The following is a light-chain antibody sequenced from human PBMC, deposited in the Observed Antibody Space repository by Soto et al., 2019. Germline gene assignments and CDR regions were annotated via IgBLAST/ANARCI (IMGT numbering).Light chain of an antibody. J-gene: IGKJ1*01. CDR1: QSVSTN. CDR3: QQYTNRPPWT. CDR2: GAS. Sequence: DIVMTQSPATLSVSPGERATLSCRASQSVSTNLAWYQQKPGQAPRLLIYGASTRATGIPARFSGSGSGTECTLTISSLPSDHFAVYYCQQYTNRPPWTFGQRTRVDIK. V-gene: IGKV3-15*01.